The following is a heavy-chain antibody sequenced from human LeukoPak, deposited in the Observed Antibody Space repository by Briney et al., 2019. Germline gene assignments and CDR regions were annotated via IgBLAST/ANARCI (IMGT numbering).Heavy chain of an antibody. D-gene: IGHD3-22*01. J-gene: IGHJ4*02. Sequence: SETLSLTCAVYGGSFSGYYWSWIRQPPGNGLEWIGYIYYSGSTNYNPSLKSRVTISVDTSKNHFSLKLSSVTAADTAVYYCARDRYYYDSSGYYYFDYWGQRTLVTVSS. CDR1: GGSFSGYY. V-gene: IGHV4-59*01. CDR3: ARDRYYYDSSGYYYFDY. CDR2: IYYSGST.